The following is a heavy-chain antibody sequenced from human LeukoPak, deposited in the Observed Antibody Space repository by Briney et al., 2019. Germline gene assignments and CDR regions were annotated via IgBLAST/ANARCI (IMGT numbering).Heavy chain of an antibody. CDR2: IKEDGSEK. CDR1: GLTFSSSW. V-gene: IGHV3-7*01. CDR3: ATDVGAD. Sequence: GGSLKLSCAASGLTFSSSWMTWVRQTPGKGLEWVSNIKEDGSEKYYADSVKGRFTISRDNAKNSLYLQMNSRRAEATALYYCATDVGADWGQGTLVTVSS. J-gene: IGHJ4*02.